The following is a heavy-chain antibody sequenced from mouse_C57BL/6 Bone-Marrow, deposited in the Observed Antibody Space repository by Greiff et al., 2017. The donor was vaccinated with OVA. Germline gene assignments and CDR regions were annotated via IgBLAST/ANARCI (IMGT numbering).Heavy chain of an antibody. Sequence: EVKLVESGGGLVKPGGSLKLSCAASGFTFSSYAMSWVRQTPEKRLEWVATISDGGSYTYYPDNVKGRFTISRDNAKNNLYLQMSHLKSEDTAMYYCARDEIPLYYYGSSFWFAYWGQGTLVTVSA. CDR2: ISDGGSYT. CDR1: GFTFSSYA. D-gene: IGHD1-1*01. J-gene: IGHJ3*01. CDR3: ARDEIPLYYYGSSFWFAY. V-gene: IGHV5-4*01.